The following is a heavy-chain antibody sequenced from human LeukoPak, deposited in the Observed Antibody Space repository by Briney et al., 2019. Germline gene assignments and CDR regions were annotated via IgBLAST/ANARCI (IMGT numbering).Heavy chain of an antibody. CDR1: GFTFSGYW. J-gene: IGHJ4*02. CDR2: ISSDGSSI. CDR3: ARDPLGTRPGFDY. V-gene: IGHV3-74*01. D-gene: IGHD1-1*01. Sequence: GGSLRLSCAASGFTFSGYWMQWVRQAPGKGLVWVSRISSDGSSISYADSVKGRFTFSRDNSKNTLYLQMNSLRAEDTAVYYCARDPLGTRPGFDYWGQGTLVAVSS.